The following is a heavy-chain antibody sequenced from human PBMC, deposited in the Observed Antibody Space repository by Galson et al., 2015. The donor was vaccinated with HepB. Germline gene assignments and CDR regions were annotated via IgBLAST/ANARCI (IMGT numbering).Heavy chain of an antibody. CDR2: ISGSGGST. CDR1: GFTFSSYA. D-gene: IGHD3-22*01. CDR3: AKDGVTGSGYYLSFDY. V-gene: IGHV3-23*01. Sequence: SLRLSCAASGFTFSSYAMSWVRQAPGKGLEWVSAISGSGGSTYYADSVKGRFTISRDNSKNTLYLQMNSLRAEDTAVYYCAKDGVTGSGYYLSFDYWGQGTLVTVSS. J-gene: IGHJ4*02.